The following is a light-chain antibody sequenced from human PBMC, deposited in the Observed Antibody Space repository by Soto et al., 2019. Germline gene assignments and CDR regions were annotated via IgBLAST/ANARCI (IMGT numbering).Light chain of an antibody. CDR1: SSNIGRGYD. CDR3: QTFDSSLTISWV. CDR2: GDS. Sequence: QSVLTQPPSVSGAPGQRVTISCTGSSSNIGRGYDVHWYQQFPGSVPRLLLSGDSNRPSGVPDRFSGSRSGTSASLAITGLQAEDEADYYCQTFDSSLTISWVFGGGTKLTVL. V-gene: IGLV1-40*01. J-gene: IGLJ3*02.